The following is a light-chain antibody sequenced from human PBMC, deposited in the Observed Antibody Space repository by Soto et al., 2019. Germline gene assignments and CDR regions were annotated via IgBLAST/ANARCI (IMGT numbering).Light chain of an antibody. CDR3: QQYSYLST. CDR2: DAF. V-gene: IGKV1-5*01. CDR1: HSITRW. Sequence: DIQVTQSPSTLSASVGDSVTITCQASHSITRWLAWYQQKPGKAPKLLIHDAFTLQSGVPSRFSGSGSGTEFTLTISSLQPDDSATYYCQQYSYLSTFGQGTKVDIK. J-gene: IGKJ1*01.